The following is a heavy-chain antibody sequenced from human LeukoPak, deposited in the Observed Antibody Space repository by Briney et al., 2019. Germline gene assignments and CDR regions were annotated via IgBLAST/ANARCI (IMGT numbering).Heavy chain of an antibody. Sequence: ASVKVSCKASGYTFTSYYMHWVRQAPGQGLEWMGIINPSGGSTSYAQKFQGRVTMTRDTSTSTVYMELSSLRSEDTAVYYCARGGYCSGGSCPSFDYWGQGTLVTVSS. D-gene: IGHD2-15*01. CDR1: GYTFTSYY. J-gene: IGHJ4*02. V-gene: IGHV1-46*01. CDR2: INPSGGST. CDR3: ARGGYCSGGSCPSFDY.